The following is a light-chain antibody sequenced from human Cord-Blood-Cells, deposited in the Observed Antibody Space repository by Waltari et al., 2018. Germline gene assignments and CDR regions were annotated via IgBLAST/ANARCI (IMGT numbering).Light chain of an antibody. CDR1: SSHIGSNT. J-gene: IGLJ3*02. CDR3: AAWDDSLNGWV. Sequence: QSVLPQPPSASGTPGQRVTIPCSGSSSHIGSNTVNWYQQPPGTAPKLLIYSNNQRPPGVPDRFSGSKSGTSASLAISGLQSEDEADYYCAAWDDSLNGWVFGGGTKLTVL. CDR2: SNN. V-gene: IGLV1-44*01.